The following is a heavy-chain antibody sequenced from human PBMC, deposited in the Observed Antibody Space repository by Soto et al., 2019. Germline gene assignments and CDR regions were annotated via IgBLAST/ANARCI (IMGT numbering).Heavy chain of an antibody. Sequence: APGKGLEWVSVISGSDDSTYYADSVKGRFTLSRDTSKNTLYLQMNSPRAEVTVLYYCANRRSSPTFDSWAQGTLVPV. J-gene: IGHJ4*02. CDR2: ISGSDDST. CDR3: ANRRSSPTFDS. V-gene: IGHV3-23*01. D-gene: IGHD1-26*01.